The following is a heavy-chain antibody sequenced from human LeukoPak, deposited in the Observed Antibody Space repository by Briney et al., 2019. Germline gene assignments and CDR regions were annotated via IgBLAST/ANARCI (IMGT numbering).Heavy chain of an antibody. Sequence: SETLSLTCAVYGGSFSGYYWSWVRQPPGKGLEWIGEINHSGSTNYNPPLKSRVTISVDTSKNQFSLKLSSVPAADTAVYYCARGRGWYSSSSVYFDYWGQGTLVTVSS. CDR3: ARGRGWYSSSSVYFDY. V-gene: IGHV4-34*01. CDR2: INHSGST. CDR1: GGSFSGYY. D-gene: IGHD6-6*01. J-gene: IGHJ4*02.